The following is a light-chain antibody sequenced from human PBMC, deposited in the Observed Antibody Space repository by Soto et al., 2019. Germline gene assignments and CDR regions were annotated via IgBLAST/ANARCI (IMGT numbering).Light chain of an antibody. J-gene: IGKJ1*01. Sequence: EIVLTQSPATLSLSPGERATLSCRASQSLINYLSCYQQKPGQAPRLLIYDASSRATAIPARFSGRGCGTDFPPTSTLLAEEDAVDYCRQPGNTHGTFGQGTKVDIK. CDR1: QSLINY. CDR3: RQPGNTHGT. V-gene: IGKV3-11*01. CDR2: DAS.